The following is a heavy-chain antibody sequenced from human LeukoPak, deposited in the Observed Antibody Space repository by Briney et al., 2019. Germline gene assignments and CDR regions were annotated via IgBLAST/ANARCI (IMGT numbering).Heavy chain of an antibody. CDR1: GYTFSAYH. CDR2: INPTSGGT. CDR3: AGPLDYNLGTNWFDP. V-gene: IGHV1-2*02. D-gene: IGHD4-11*01. J-gene: IGHJ5*02. Sequence: GDSVKVSCKAYGYTFSAYHMHWLRQAPGQGPEWMGWINPTSGGTHSSPRFQGRVTLTTSGNTFYMELSSLKSDDTAVYYCAGPLDYNLGTNWFDPWGQGTLVIVSS.